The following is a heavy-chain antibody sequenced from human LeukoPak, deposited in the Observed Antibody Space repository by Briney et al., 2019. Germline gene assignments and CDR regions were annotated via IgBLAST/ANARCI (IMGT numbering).Heavy chain of an antibody. Sequence: GGSLRLSCAASGFTFSSYGMHWVRQAPGKGLEWVAVIWYDGSNKYYADSVKGRFTISRDNSKNTLYLQMNSLRAEETAVYYCARDRVRPRRGAFDIWGQGTMVTVSS. CDR3: ARDRVRPRRGAFDI. CDR1: GFTFSSYG. CDR2: IWYDGSNK. D-gene: IGHD6-6*01. V-gene: IGHV3-33*01. J-gene: IGHJ3*02.